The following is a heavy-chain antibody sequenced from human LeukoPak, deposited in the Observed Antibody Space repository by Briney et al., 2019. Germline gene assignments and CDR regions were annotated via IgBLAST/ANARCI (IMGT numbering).Heavy chain of an antibody. Sequence: SETLSLTCTVSGGSISSGGYYWSWIRQHPGKGLEWIGYIYYSGSTYYNPSLKSRVTISVDTSKSQFSLKLSSVTAADTAVYYCARGGEYYYDSSGYPPFDYWGQGTLVTVSS. CDR1: GGSISSGGYY. D-gene: IGHD3-22*01. V-gene: IGHV4-31*03. CDR2: IYYSGST. J-gene: IGHJ4*02. CDR3: ARGGEYYYDSSGYPPFDY.